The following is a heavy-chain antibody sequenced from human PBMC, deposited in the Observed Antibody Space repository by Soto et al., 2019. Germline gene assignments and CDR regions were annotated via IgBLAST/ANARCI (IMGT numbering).Heavy chain of an antibody. CDR2: VHNTGGT. D-gene: IGHD1-26*01. V-gene: IGHV4-59*08. CDR3: VRQGIGSLHGLVDV. CDR1: SGPSSSHN. J-gene: IGHJ6*02. Sequence: QVQLQQSGPGLVKPSETLSLTCTVSSGPSSSHNWGWIRQSPGRGLEWIGYVHNTGGTSYNPSLQSRVTISADTSANHISLTLSFVTAADTAIYYCVRQGIGSLHGLVDVWGQGTTVSVSS.